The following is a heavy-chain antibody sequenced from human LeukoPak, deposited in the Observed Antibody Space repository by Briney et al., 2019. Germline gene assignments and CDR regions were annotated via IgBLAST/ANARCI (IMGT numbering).Heavy chain of an antibody. J-gene: IGHJ5*02. Sequence: SETLSLTCTVSGGSISSGSYYWSWIRQPAGKGLEWIGRIYTSGSTNYNPSLKSRVTISVDTSKNQFSLKLSSVTAADTAVYYCARDRTVSSANSIMITFGGVIVNSLGWFDPWGQGTLVTVSS. V-gene: IGHV4-61*02. CDR2: IYTSGST. CDR1: GGSISSGSYY. D-gene: IGHD3-16*02. CDR3: ARDRTVSSANSIMITFGGVIVNSLGWFDP.